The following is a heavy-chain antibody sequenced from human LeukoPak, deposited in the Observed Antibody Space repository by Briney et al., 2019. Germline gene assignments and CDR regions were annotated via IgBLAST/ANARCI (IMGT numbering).Heavy chain of an antibody. CDR1: GGSISSSSYY. J-gene: IGHJ4*02. CDR2: IYYSGST. D-gene: IGHD3-22*01. CDR3: ARASHDSSGYYLIY. Sequence: SETLSLTCTVSGGSISSSSYYWGWIRQPPGKGLEWIGSIYYSGSTYYNPSLKSRVTISVDTSKNQFSLKLSSVTAADTAVYYCARASHDSSGYYLIYWGQGTLVTVSS. V-gene: IGHV4-39*01.